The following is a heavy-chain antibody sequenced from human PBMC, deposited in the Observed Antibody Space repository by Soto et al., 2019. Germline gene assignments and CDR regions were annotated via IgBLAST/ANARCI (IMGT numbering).Heavy chain of an antibody. CDR2: ISGSCVST. Sequence: PGVSLSFFSGFYGFSFSSLARSWVHRAPGQELEWVSAISGSCVSTDYADSVTGRFTISRDNSKNTVFLQMSSLRAGDTAVHYCARDPFAVSKSGSCDPWGQGSLVTVAS. J-gene: IGHJ5*02. D-gene: IGHD3-3*01. CDR3: ARDPFAVSKSGSCDP. CDR1: GFSFSSLA. V-gene: IGHV3-23*01.